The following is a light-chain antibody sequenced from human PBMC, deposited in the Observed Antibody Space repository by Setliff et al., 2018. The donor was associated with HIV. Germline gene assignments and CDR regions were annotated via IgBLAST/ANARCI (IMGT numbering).Light chain of an antibody. J-gene: IGKJ1*01. Sequence: IVLTQYPATLSLSPGERATLSCTASQSLSSNYIAWYQQKPGQAPRLLIYGAAYRATGIPDRFSGSGSGTDFTLTTSRLEPEDFAVYYCQQYSTSLRTFGQGTKVDIK. V-gene: IGKV3-20*01. CDR3: QQYSTSLRT. CDR1: QSLSSNY. CDR2: GAA.